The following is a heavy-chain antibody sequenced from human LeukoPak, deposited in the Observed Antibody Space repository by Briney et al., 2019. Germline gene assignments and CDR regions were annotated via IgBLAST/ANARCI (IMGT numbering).Heavy chain of an antibody. V-gene: IGHV4-30-2*01. CDR2: IYHSGST. Sequence: SQTLSLTCTVSGGSISSGGYYWSWIRQPPGKGLEWIGYIYHSGSTYYNPSLKSRVTISVDTSKNQFSLKLSSVTAADTAVYYCARDKRVAGMGLDWFDPWGQGTLVTVSS. CDR3: ARDKRVAGMGLDWFDP. CDR1: GGSISSGGYY. J-gene: IGHJ5*02. D-gene: IGHD6-19*01.